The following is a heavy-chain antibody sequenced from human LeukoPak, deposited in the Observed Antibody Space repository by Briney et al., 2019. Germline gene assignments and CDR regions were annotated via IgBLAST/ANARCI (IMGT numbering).Heavy chain of an antibody. Sequence: GASVKVSCKASGYTFTGYYMHWVRQAPGQGLEWMGWINPNSGGTNYAQKFQGRVTMTRDTSISTAYMELSRLRSDDTAVYYCARVKTIAAAGTPIAYWGQGTLVTVSP. J-gene: IGHJ4*02. V-gene: IGHV1-2*02. CDR3: ARVKTIAAAGTPIAY. D-gene: IGHD6-13*01. CDR1: GYTFTGYY. CDR2: INPNSGGT.